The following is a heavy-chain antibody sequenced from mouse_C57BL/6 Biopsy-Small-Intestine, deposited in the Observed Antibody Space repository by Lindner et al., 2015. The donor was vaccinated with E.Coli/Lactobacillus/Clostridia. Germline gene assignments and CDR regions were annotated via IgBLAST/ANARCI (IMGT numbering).Heavy chain of an antibody. D-gene: IGHD1-1*02. V-gene: IGHV1-4*01. Sequence: SVKVSCKASGYKFTDYWMHWIRQAPGQGLEWMGQILPNSGDIKYAQKFQGSVTFTRDLSINTVYMEMSGLTSDDTAVYYCARDLGRVGATAVWGQGTTVIVSS. CDR3: ARDLGRVGATAV. J-gene: IGHJ1*01. CDR2: ILPNSGDI. CDR1: GYKFTDYW.